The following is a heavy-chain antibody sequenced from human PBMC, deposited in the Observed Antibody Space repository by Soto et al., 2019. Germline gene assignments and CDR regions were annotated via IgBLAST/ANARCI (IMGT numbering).Heavy chain of an antibody. J-gene: IGHJ6*02. CDR1: DYTFTSYG. D-gene: IGHD3-22*01. CDR2: ISAYNGNT. Sequence: GASVKVSCKASDYTFTSYGISWVRQAPGQGLEWMGWISAYNGNTNYAQKLQGRVTMTTDTSTSTAYMELRSLRSDDTAVYYCAGADSSGYYYYYGMDVWGQGTTVTVSS. V-gene: IGHV1-18*01. CDR3: AGADSSGYYYYYGMDV.